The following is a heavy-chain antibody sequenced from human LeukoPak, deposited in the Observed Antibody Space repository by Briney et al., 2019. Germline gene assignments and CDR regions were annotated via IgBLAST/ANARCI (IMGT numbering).Heavy chain of an antibody. V-gene: IGHV4-39*07. Sequence: PSETLSLTCSVSGGSISSSSYYWGWIRQPPGKGLEWIGSIYYSGSTYYNPSLKSRVTISVDTSKNQFSLTLSSVTAADTAVYCCARVGAAAGPRYYFDYWGQGTLVTVSS. D-gene: IGHD6-13*01. CDR3: ARVGAAAGPRYYFDY. CDR2: IYYSGST. J-gene: IGHJ4*02. CDR1: GGSISSSSYY.